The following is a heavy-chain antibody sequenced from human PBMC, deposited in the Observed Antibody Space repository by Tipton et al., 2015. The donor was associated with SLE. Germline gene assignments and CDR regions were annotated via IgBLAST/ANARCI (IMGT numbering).Heavy chain of an antibody. D-gene: IGHD3-3*01. Sequence: QVQLVQSGGGVVQPGRSLRLSCAASGFTFSSYTMYWVRQAPGKGLEWVAVISYVGTDKYHTDPVRGRFSVSRDNSKNTLYLQMNSLRTEDTAVYYCARGEGYDFWSAFFDWGQGTLVTVSS. CDR2: ISYVGTDK. J-gene: IGHJ4*02. CDR3: ARGEGYDFWSAFFD. CDR1: GFTFSSYT. V-gene: IGHV3-30*04.